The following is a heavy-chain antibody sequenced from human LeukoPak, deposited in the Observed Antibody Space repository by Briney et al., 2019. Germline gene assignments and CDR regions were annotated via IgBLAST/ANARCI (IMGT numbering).Heavy chain of an antibody. CDR3: ARDTYYYDSSGYCCYFDY. Sequence: GGSLRLSCAASGFTFSSYGMHWVRQAPGKGLEWVAVIWYDGSNKYYADSVKGRFTTSRDSSKNTLYLQMNSLRAEDTAVYYCARDTYYYDSSGYCCYFDYWGQGTLVTVSS. V-gene: IGHV3-33*01. J-gene: IGHJ4*02. CDR1: GFTFSSYG. CDR2: IWYDGSNK. D-gene: IGHD3-22*01.